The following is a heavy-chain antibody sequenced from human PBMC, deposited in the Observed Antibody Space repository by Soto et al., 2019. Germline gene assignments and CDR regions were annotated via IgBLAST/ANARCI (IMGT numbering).Heavy chain of an antibody. V-gene: IGHV1-46*01. CDR1: GDTFTDYY. CDR2: VNPSGGHT. Sequence: QVQLMQSGAEVKKPGASVKVSCKASGDTFTDYYIHWVRQAPGQGLEWMGTVNPSGGHTTYAQHFLGXVTMTRDTSTSTLYMELTSLTSDDTAIYYCARGGHVVVVTAALDYWGQGTLVTVSS. J-gene: IGHJ4*02. CDR3: ARGGHVVVVTAALDY. D-gene: IGHD2-21*02.